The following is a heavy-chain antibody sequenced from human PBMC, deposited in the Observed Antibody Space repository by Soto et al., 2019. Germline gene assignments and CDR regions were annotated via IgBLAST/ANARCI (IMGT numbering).Heavy chain of an antibody. CDR1: GYTLTELS. Sequence: ASVKVSCKVSGYTLTELSMHWVRQAPGKGLEWMGIINPSGGSTSYAQKFQGRVTMTRDTSTSTVYMELSSLRSEDTAVYYCARVRPISLSCSGGSCYGDDAFDIWGQGTMVTVSS. D-gene: IGHD2-15*01. J-gene: IGHJ3*02. CDR3: ARVRPISLSCSGGSCYGDDAFDI. CDR2: INPSGGST. V-gene: IGHV1-46*01.